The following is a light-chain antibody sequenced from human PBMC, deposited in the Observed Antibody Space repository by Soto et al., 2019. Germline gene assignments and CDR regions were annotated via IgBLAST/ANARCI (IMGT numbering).Light chain of an antibody. CDR2: GAS. CDR3: QQYSSSPRT. CDR1: QSVSSTY. J-gene: IGKJ2*01. Sequence: EIVLTQSPGTLSLSPGERATLSCRASQSVSSTYLAWYQQKPGQAPRLLIYGASSRATAIPDRFSGSGSGTDFTLTISRLEPEDFAVYYCQQYSSSPRTSGQGTKLEIK. V-gene: IGKV3-20*01.